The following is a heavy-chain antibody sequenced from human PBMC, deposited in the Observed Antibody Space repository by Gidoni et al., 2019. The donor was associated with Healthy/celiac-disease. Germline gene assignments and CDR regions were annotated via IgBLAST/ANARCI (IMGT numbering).Heavy chain of an antibody. CDR1: AFTFSSYS. Sequence: EVQLVESGGGLVKPGGSLRLSCAASAFTFSSYSRNWVRQAPGKGLEWVSSISSSSSYVYYTDSVKGRNSISRDNAKNSMYLQLNSMRAEDTAVYDWARNRSYGGDGAFDIWGQGTMVTVSS. V-gene: IGHV3-21*01. D-gene: IGHD5-18*01. CDR2: ISSSSSYV. CDR3: ARNRSYGGDGAFDI. J-gene: IGHJ3*02.